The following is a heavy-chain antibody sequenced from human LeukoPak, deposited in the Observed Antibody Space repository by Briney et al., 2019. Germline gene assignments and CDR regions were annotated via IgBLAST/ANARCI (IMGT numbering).Heavy chain of an antibody. CDR2: ITPFNGNT. CDR3: ASPIVGATSDAFDI. V-gene: IGHV1-45*02. J-gene: IGHJ3*02. D-gene: IGHD1-26*01. CDR1: GYTFTAYY. Sequence: GASVKVSCKASGYTFTAYYIHWVRQAPGQALEWMGWITPFNGNTNYAQKFQDRVTITRDRSMSTAYMELSSLRSEDTAMYYCASPIVGATSDAFDIWGQGTMVTVSS.